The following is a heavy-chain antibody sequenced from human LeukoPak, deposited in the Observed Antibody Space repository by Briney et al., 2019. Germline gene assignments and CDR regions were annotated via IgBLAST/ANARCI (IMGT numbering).Heavy chain of an antibody. Sequence: SETLSLTCTVSSSSISSYDWSWIRQPAGKGLEWIGRIYTSGSPNYNPTLKSRVTMSVDTSKNQFSLKLSSVTAADTAVYYCARQYYYGSGRSYYYYYYMDVWGKGTTVTISS. CDR1: SSSISSYD. V-gene: IGHV4-4*07. CDR2: IYTSGSP. J-gene: IGHJ6*03. D-gene: IGHD3-10*01. CDR3: ARQYYYGSGRSYYYYYYMDV.